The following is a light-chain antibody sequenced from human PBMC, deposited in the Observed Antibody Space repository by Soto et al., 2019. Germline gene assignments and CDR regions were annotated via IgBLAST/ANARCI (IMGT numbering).Light chain of an antibody. CDR2: EVS. Sequence: QSALTQPPSASGSPGQSVTVSCTGTSSDVGGYNYVSWYQHHQAKAPKVMIYEVSKRPSGVPDRFSGSKSGNTASLTVSGLQAEDEADYYCSSYAGSNNWVFGGGTKLTVL. CDR1: SSDVGGYNY. CDR3: SSYAGSNNWV. J-gene: IGLJ3*02. V-gene: IGLV2-8*01.